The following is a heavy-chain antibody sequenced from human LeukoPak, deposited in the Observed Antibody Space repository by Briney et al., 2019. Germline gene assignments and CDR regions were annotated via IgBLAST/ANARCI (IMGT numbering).Heavy chain of an antibody. J-gene: IGHJ4*02. V-gene: IGHV3-23*01. D-gene: IGHD3-9*01. CDR2: ISGSGGST. CDR1: GFTFDDYA. CDR3: AKDHFDILTGYYNVRSFDY. Sequence: GGSLRLSCAASGFTFDDYAMHWVRQAPGKGLEWVSAISGSGGSTYYADSVKGRFTISRDNSKNTLYLQMNSLRAEDTAVYYCAKDHFDILTGYYNVRSFDYWGQGTLVTVSS.